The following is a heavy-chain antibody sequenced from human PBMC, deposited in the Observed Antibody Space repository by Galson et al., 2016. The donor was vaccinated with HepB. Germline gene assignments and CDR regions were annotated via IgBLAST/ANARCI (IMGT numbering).Heavy chain of an antibody. CDR2: MNSDGLRT. J-gene: IGHJ6*02. CDR3: ARGGYSDTWYDYYGMDV. V-gene: IGHV3-74*01. Sequence: SLRLSCAASGFTFSSYWVHWVRQTPGKGLVWVSRMNSDGLRTSHADSVAGRFTISIDNAKNTLYLQMNSLRVGDTAVYFCARGGYSDTWYDYYGMDVWGQGTTVTVSS. CDR1: GFTFSSYW. D-gene: IGHD1-26*01.